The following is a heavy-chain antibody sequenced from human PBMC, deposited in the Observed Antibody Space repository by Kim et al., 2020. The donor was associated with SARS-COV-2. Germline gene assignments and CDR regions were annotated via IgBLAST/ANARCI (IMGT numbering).Heavy chain of an antibody. CDR1: GFTFSSYG. V-gene: IGHV3-30*18. CDR2: ISYDGSNK. Sequence: GGSLRLSCAASGFTFSSYGMHWVRQAPGKGLEWVAVISYDGSNKYYADSVKGRFTISRDNSKNTLYLQMNSLRAEDTAVYYCAKERRYGDYVNRFDYWGQGTLVTVSS. D-gene: IGHD4-17*01. J-gene: IGHJ4*02. CDR3: AKERRYGDYVNRFDY.